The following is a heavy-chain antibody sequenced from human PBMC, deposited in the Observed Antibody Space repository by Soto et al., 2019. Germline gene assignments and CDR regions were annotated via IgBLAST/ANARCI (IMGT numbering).Heavy chain of an antibody. V-gene: IGHV3-30-3*01. CDR1: GFTFSSYA. CDR2: ISYDGSNK. Sequence: QPGGSLRLSCAASGFTFSSYAMHWVRQAPGKGLEWVAVISYDGSNKYYADSVKGRFTISRDNSKNTLYLQMNSLRAEDTAVYYYARVGAGNDFWSGYSLYYYYGMDVWGQGTTVTVSS. J-gene: IGHJ6*02. D-gene: IGHD3-3*01. CDR3: ARVGAGNDFWSGYSLYYYYGMDV.